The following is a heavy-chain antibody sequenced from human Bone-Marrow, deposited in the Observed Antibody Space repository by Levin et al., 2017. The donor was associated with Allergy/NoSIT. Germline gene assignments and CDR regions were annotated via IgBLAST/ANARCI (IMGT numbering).Heavy chain of an antibody. J-gene: IGHJ6*03. CDR1: GGSISSYY. CDR2: IYYSGST. Sequence: SQTLSLTCTVSGGSISSYYWSWIRQPPGKGLEWIGYIYYSGSTNYNPSLKSRVTISVDTSKNQFSLKLSSVTAADTAVYYCARVLVVVPAAMPWGRSYYYYYYMDVWGKGTTVTVSS. CDR3: ARVLVVVPAAMPWGRSYYYYYYMDV. D-gene: IGHD2-2*01. V-gene: IGHV4-59*01.